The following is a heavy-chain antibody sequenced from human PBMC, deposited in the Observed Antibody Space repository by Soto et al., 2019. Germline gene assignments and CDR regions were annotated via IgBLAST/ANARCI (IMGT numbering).Heavy chain of an antibody. CDR1: GGSISPYY. CDR3: ATNPRSSAWYKWFDP. V-gene: IGHV4-59*01. J-gene: IGHJ5*02. D-gene: IGHD6-19*01. CDR2: IHYSGST. Sequence: SETLSLTCIVSGGSISPYYWSWIRQPPGKGLEWIGYIHYSGSTNYNPSLKSRVTISMDTSRNQFSLKLNSVTAADTAVYYCATNPRSSAWYKWFDPWGQGTPVTVSS.